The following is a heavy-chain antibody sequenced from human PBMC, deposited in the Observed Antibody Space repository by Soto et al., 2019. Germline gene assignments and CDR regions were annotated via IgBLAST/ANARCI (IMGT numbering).Heavy chain of an antibody. CDR3: ARGGTYYDFWSGPYYYYGMEV. Sequence: GGSLRLSCAASGFTFSSYGMHWVRQAPGKGLEWVAVISYDGSNKYYADSVKGRFTISRDNSKNTLYLQMNSLRAEDTAVYYCARGGTYYDFWSGPYYYYGMEVWGQGTTVTVSS. CDR1: GFTFSSYG. CDR2: ISYDGSNK. D-gene: IGHD3-3*01. V-gene: IGHV3-30*03. J-gene: IGHJ6*02.